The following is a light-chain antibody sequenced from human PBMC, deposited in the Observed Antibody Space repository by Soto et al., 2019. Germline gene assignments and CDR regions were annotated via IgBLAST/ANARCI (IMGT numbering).Light chain of an antibody. Sequence: QSVLTQPPSVSGAPGQRVTISCTGSSSNIGAGYDVHWYQQLPGTAPKLLIYGNNNRPSGVPDRFSGSMSGTSASLAITGLQAEDEADYYCQSYDSSLSGPVVFGGGTKLTVL. CDR3: QSYDSSLSGPVV. CDR2: GNN. V-gene: IGLV1-40*01. J-gene: IGLJ2*01. CDR1: SSNIGAGYD.